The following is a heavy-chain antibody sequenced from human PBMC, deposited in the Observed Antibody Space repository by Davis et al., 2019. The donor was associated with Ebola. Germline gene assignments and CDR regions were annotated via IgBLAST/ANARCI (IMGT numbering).Heavy chain of an antibody. CDR3: ARAGGDLGYCSGGSCYSFYYYYGMDV. Sequence: ASVKVSCKASGYTFISYDINWVRQATGQGLEWMGWMNPNSGNTGYAQKFQGRITVTRNTSISTAYMELSSLRSEDTAVYYCARAGGDLGYCSGGSCYSFYYYYGMDVWGQGTTVTVSS. CDR1: GYTFISYD. V-gene: IGHV1-8*01. D-gene: IGHD2-15*01. J-gene: IGHJ6*02. CDR2: MNPNSGNT.